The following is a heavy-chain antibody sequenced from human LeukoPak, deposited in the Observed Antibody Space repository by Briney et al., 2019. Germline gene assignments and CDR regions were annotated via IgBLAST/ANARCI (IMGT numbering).Heavy chain of an antibody. V-gene: IGHV3-48*03. J-gene: IGHJ4*02. CDR3: AREGYYDSSGYLGVFDY. Sequence: GGSLRLSCAASGFTFSSYAMSWVRQAPGKGLEWVSYISSSGSTKNYADSVKGRFTISRDNAKNSLYLQMNSLRAEDTAVYYCAREGYYDSSGYLGVFDYWGQGTLVTVSS. CDR1: GFTFSSYA. D-gene: IGHD3-22*01. CDR2: ISSSGSTK.